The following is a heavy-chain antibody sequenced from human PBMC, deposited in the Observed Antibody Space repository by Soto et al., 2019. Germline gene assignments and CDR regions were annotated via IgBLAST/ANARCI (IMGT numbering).Heavy chain of an antibody. CDR2: IYPGDSDT. CDR1: GYSFTSYW. Sequence: ESLKISCKGSGYSFTSYWIGWVRQMPGKGLEWMGIIYPGDSDTRYSPSFQGQVTISADKSISTAYLQWSSLKASDTAMYYCARQPMQYSSGWWWFDPWGQGTLVTVSS. D-gene: IGHD6-19*01. V-gene: IGHV5-51*01. J-gene: IGHJ5*02. CDR3: ARQPMQYSSGWWWFDP.